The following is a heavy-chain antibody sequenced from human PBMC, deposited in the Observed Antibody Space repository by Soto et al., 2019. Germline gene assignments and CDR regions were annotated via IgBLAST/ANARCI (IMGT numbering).Heavy chain of an antibody. V-gene: IGHV3-33*01. CDR2: IWYDGSNK. D-gene: IGHD6-13*01. Sequence: GGSLRLSCAASGFTFSSYGMHWVRQAPGKGLEWVAVIWYDGSNKYYADSVKGRFTISRDNSKNTLYLQMNSLRAEDTAVYYCARGYSSSWFDYWGQGTLVTVSS. CDR1: GFTFSSYG. J-gene: IGHJ4*02. CDR3: ARGYSSSWFDY.